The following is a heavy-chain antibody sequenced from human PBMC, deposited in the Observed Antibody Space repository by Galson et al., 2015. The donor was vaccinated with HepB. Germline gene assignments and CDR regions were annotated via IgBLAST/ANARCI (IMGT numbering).Heavy chain of an antibody. D-gene: IGHD4-17*01. Sequence: SLRLSCAASGFTFSSYSMNWVRQAPGKGLEWVSSISSSSSYIYSTDSVKGRFTISRDNAKNSLYLQMNSLRAEDTAVYYCARDRLPDGDSPYYYDGMDVWGQGTTVTVS. CDR1: GFTFSSYS. CDR2: ISSSSSYI. V-gene: IGHV3-21*01. CDR3: ARDRLPDGDSPYYYDGMDV. J-gene: IGHJ6*02.